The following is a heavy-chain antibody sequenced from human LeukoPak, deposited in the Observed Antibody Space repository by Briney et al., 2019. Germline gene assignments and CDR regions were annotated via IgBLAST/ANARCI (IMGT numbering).Heavy chain of an antibody. V-gene: IGHV3-11*01. D-gene: IGHD3-10*01. J-gene: IGHJ2*01. CDR3: ARGRYYYSTNPRFGHFDL. CDR2: ISSSGSTI. CDR1: GFTFSDYY. Sequence: GSLRLSCAASGFTFSDYYMSWIRQAPGKGLEWVSYISSSGSTIYYADSVKGRFTISRDNAKNSLYLQMNSLRAEDTALYHCARGRYYYSTNPRFGHFDLWGRGTLVTVSS.